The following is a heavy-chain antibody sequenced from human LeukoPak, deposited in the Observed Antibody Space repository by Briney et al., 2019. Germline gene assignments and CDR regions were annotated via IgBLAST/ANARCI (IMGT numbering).Heavy chain of an antibody. J-gene: IGHJ4*02. V-gene: IGHV4-34*01. Sequence: SETLSLTCAVYGGSFSGYYWSWIRQPPGKGLEWIGEINHSGSTNYNPSLKSRVTISVDTSKNQFSLKLSSVTAADTAVYYCARNKRYFDYWGQGTLVTVSS. CDR3: ARNKRYFDY. CDR2: INHSGST. CDR1: GGSFSGYY.